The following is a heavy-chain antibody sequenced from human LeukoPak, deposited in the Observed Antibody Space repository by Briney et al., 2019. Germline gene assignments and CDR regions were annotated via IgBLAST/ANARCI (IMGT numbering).Heavy chain of an antibody. Sequence: GGSLRLSCAASGFTFRNYAMSWVRQAPGKGLEWVSTISDSGGNTYYADSVRGRFTISRDNSKNTLSLQMNSLRVEDTALYYCAKNGDRGAYCTGGTCYPYFYYYMDVWGKGTTVTI. CDR3: AKNGDRGAYCTGGTCYPYFYYYMDV. D-gene: IGHD2-15*01. J-gene: IGHJ6*03. CDR1: GFTFRNYA. CDR2: ISDSGGNT. V-gene: IGHV3-23*01.